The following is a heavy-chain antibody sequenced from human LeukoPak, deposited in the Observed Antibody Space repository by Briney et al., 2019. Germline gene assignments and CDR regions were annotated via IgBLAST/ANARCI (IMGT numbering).Heavy chain of an antibody. CDR2: FDGNGPNT. V-gene: IGHV3-23*01. CDR3: AKPRTTGLGWAQFDY. D-gene: IGHD2-8*02. Sequence: GGSLRLSCAASGFTFSSFAMTWVRQAPGKGLEWVSGFDGNGPNTYYADSVKGRWTISRDNSRNALYLEMNSLRPEDTAIYYCAKPRTTGLGWAQFDYWGQGSLVTVSS. CDR1: GFTFSSFA. J-gene: IGHJ4*02.